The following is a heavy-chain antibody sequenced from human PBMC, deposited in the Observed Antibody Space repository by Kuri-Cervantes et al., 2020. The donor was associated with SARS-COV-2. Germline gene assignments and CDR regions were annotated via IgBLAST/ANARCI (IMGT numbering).Heavy chain of an antibody. CDR2: IMPALGMP. J-gene: IGHJ4*02. V-gene: IGHV1-69*10. CDR1: GYTFTSYA. Sequence: SVKVSCKASGYTFTSYAMNWVRQAPGQGLEWMGGIMPALGMPNFAQKFRGRVTLTADTSTTTAYLELSGLKTEDTSLYYCASDGVSGPLSLDFWGQGTLVTVSS. CDR3: ASDGVSGPLSLDF. D-gene: IGHD6-19*01.